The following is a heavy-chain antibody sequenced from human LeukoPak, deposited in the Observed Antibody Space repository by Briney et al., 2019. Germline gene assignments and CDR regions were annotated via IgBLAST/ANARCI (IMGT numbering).Heavy chain of an antibody. CDR3: ARDPGSGYFSNNFDY. CDR2: INPNSGDT. J-gene: IGHJ4*02. V-gene: IGHV1-2*02. CDR1: GFTFTAYY. Sequence: ASVKVSCKASGFTFTAYYMQWLRQAPGQGHEWMGWINPNSGDTKYAQKFQGRVTVTRDTSISTVYMELSRLRSDDTAVYYCARDPGSGYFSNNFDYWGQGTLVSVSS. D-gene: IGHD3-22*01.